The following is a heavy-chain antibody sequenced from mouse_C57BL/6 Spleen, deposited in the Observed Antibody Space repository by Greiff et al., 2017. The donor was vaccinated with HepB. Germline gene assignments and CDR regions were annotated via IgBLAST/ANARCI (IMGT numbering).Heavy chain of an antibody. Sequence: QVQLQQSGAELVKPGASVKLSCKASSYTFTEYTIHWVKQRSGQGLEWIGWFYPGSGSIKYNEKFKDKATLTADKSSSTVYMELSRLTSEDSAVYFCARHGYGYDKVRAYFDYWGQGTTLTVSS. D-gene: IGHD2-2*01. CDR3: ARHGYGYDKVRAYFDY. CDR1: SYTFTEYT. V-gene: IGHV1-62-2*01. CDR2: FYPGSGSI. J-gene: IGHJ2*01.